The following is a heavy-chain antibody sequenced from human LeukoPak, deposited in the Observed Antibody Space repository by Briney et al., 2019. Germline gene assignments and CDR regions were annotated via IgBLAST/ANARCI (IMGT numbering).Heavy chain of an antibody. D-gene: IGHD5-18*01. Sequence: GGSLRLSCAASGFTFSSYEMNWVRQAPGKGLEWVSYISSSGSTIYYADSVKGRFTISRDNAKNSLYLQMNSLRAKDTAVYYCARSTWIQLWGVGWFDPWGQGTLVTVSS. CDR1: GFTFSSYE. CDR2: ISSSGSTI. V-gene: IGHV3-48*03. CDR3: ARSTWIQLWGVGWFDP. J-gene: IGHJ5*02.